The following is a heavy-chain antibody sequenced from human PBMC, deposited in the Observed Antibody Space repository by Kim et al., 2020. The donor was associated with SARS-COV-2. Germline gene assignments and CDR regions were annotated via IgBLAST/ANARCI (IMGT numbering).Heavy chain of an antibody. Sequence: SVKVSCKASGGTFSSYAISWVRQAPGQGLEWMGGIIPIFGTANYAQKFQGRVTITADESTSTAYMELSSLRSEDTAVYYCAREGPADTAMVSFFDYWGQGTLVTVSS. CDR3: AREGPADTAMVSFFDY. CDR1: GGTFSSYA. J-gene: IGHJ4*02. V-gene: IGHV1-69*13. D-gene: IGHD5-18*01. CDR2: IIPIFGTA.